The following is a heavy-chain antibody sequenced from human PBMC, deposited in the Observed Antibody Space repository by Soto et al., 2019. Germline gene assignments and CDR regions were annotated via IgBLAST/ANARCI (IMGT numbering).Heavy chain of an antibody. J-gene: IGHJ3*02. Sequence: SETLSLTCTVSGGSISSSSYYWGWIRQPPGKGLEWIGSIYYSGSTYYNPSLKSRVTISVDTSKNQFSLKLSSVTAADTAVYYCARPVHEDCSGGSCYSGYAFDIWGQGTMVTVSS. V-gene: IGHV4-39*01. CDR1: GGSISSSSYY. CDR3: ARPVHEDCSGGSCYSGYAFDI. D-gene: IGHD2-15*01. CDR2: IYYSGST.